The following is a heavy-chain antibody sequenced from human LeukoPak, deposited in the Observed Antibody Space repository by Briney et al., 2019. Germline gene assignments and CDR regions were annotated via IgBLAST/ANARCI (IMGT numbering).Heavy chain of an antibody. CDR2: IKEDGSEK. Sequence: GGSLRLSCAASGFSFRSYWMSWVRQAPGKGLEWVATIKEDGSEKDYVDSVKGRFTISRDNAKNSLYLQMNSLRAEDTAVYYCARRVYCGGDCFSFDYWGQGTLVTVSS. J-gene: IGHJ4*02. CDR3: ARRVYCGGDCFSFDY. D-gene: IGHD2-21*02. V-gene: IGHV3-7*01. CDR1: GFSFRSYW.